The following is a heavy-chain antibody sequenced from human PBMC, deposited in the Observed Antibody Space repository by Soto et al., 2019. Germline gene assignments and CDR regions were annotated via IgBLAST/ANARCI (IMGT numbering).Heavy chain of an antibody. Sequence: QVQLQESGPGLVTPSETLSLTCTVSGGSVSSGSYYWSWIRQPPGKGLEWIGYIYYSGSTKYNPSLKSRVTISVDTSKNQFSLKLSSVTAADTAVYYCARAGLGDGSDYWGQGTLVTVSS. J-gene: IGHJ4*02. V-gene: IGHV4-61*01. CDR3: ARAGLGDGSDY. D-gene: IGHD1-26*01. CDR2: IYYSGST. CDR1: GGSVSSGSYY.